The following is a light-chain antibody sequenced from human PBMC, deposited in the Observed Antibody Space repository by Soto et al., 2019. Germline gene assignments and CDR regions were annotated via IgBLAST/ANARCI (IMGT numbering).Light chain of an antibody. CDR3: NSYTSKATGV. Sequence: QSALTQPASVSGSPGQSITISCTGTSSDVGGYNYVSWYQQHPGKAPKLIIYEVSNRPSGVSNRFSGSKAGNTASLTISGLQAEDEADYYRNSYTSKATGVVGTGTKLTGL. V-gene: IGLV2-14*01. J-gene: IGLJ1*01. CDR1: SSDVGGYNY. CDR2: EVS.